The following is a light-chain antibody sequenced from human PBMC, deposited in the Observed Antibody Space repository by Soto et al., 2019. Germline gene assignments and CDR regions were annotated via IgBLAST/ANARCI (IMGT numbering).Light chain of an antibody. CDR2: GAS. V-gene: IGKV3-15*01. CDR3: QQYNNWPRT. Sequence: EIVMTQSPATLSVSPGERANLSCRASQSVSSNLAWYQQKPGQAPRLLIYGASTRATGIPARVSGSGSRTEFTLTISSLQSEDFAVYYCQQYNNWPRTFGQGTKVDIK. CDR1: QSVSSN. J-gene: IGKJ1*01.